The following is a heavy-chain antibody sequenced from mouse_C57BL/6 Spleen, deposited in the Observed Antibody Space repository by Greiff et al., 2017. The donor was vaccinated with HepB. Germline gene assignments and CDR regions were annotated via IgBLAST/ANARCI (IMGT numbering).Heavy chain of an antibody. D-gene: IGHD3-2*02. V-gene: IGHV1-39*01. CDR3: ATAQATFNYYAMDY. CDR1: GYSFTDYN. Sequence: VQLQQSGPELVKPGASVKISCKASGYSFTDYNMNWVKQSNGKSLEWIGVINPNYGTTSYNQKFKGKATLTVDQSSSTAYMQLNSLTSEDSAVYYCATAQATFNYYAMDYWGQGTSVTVSS. J-gene: IGHJ4*01. CDR2: INPNYGTT.